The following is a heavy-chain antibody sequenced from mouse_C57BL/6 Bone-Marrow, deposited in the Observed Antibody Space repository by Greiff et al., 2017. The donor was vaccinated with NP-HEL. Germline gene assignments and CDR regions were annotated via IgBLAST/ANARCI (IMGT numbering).Heavy chain of an antibody. D-gene: IGHD1-1*01. V-gene: IGHV1-18*01. CDR3: AREFITTVVAPFAY. CDR1: GYTFTDYN. CDR2: INPNNGGT. Sequence: EVQLQQSGPELVKPGASVKIPCKASGYTFTDYNMDWVKQSHGKSLEWIGDINPNNGGTIYNQKFKGKATLTVDKSSSTAYMELRSLTSEDTAVYYCAREFITTVVAPFAYWGQVTLVTVSA. J-gene: IGHJ3*01.